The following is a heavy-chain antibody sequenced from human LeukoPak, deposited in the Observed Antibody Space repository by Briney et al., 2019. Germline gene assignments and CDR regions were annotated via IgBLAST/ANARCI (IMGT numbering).Heavy chain of an antibody. J-gene: IGHJ6*02. Sequence: GGSLRLSCAASGVTFSSYWMSWVRQAPGKGLEWVANIKQDGSQKYYVDSVKGRFTISRDNAKNSLDLQMNSLRAEDTAVYYCAKLTQTPNYGMDVWGQGTMVTVSS. CDR1: GVTFSSYW. CDR2: IKQDGSQK. V-gene: IGHV3-7*01. CDR3: AKLTQTPNYGMDV. D-gene: IGHD1-14*01.